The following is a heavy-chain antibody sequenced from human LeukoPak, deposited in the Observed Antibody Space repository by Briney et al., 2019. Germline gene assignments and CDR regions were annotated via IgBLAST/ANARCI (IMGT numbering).Heavy chain of an antibody. CDR1: GGTFSSYA. J-gene: IGHJ3*02. V-gene: IGHV1-69*06. D-gene: IGHD4-17*01. CDR2: IIPIFGTA. CDR3: ARVKWDDYGDSDAFDI. Sequence: ASVKVSCKASGGTFSSYAISWVRQAPGQGLGWMGGIIPIFGTANYAQKFQGRVTITADKSTSTAYMELGSLRSEDTAVYYCARVKWDDYGDSDAFDIWGQGTMVTVSS.